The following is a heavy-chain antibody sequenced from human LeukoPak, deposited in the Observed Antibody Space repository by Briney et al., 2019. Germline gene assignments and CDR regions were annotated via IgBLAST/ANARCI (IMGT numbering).Heavy chain of an antibody. CDR2: INPNSGGT. V-gene: IGHV1-2*02. J-gene: IGHJ4*02. CDR1: GYTFTGYY. CDR3: ARDRLSSSWVKDYFDY. Sequence: ASVKVSCKASGYTFTGYYMHWVRQAPGQGLEWMGWINPNSGGTNYAQKFQGRVTMTGDTSISTAYMELSRLRSDDTAVYYCARDRLSSSWVKDYFDYWGQGTLVTVSS. D-gene: IGHD6-13*01.